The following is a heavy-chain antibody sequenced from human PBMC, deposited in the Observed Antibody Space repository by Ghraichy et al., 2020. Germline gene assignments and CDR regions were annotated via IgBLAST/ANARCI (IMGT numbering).Heavy chain of an antibody. CDR2: ISWNSGTI. V-gene: IGHV3-9*01. CDR3: AKDYYGSGRGHYYFDY. D-gene: IGHD3-10*01. J-gene: IGHJ4*02. CDR1: GFTFDDYA. Sequence: GGSLRLSCAATGFTFDDYAMNWVRQAPGKGLEWVSGISWNSGTIGYADSVRGRFTISRDNAKNSLYLQMNSLRAEDTALYYCAKDYYGSGRGHYYFDYWGQGTLVTVSS.